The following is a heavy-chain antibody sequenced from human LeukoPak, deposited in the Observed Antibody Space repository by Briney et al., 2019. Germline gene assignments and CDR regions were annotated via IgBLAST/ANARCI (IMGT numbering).Heavy chain of an antibody. CDR2: IRYDGSNK. D-gene: IGHD5-18*01. CDR1: GFTFSSYG. Sequence: GGSLRLSCAASGFTFSSYGMHWVRQAPGRGLEWVAFIRYDGSNKYYADSVKGRFTISRDNSKNTLYLQMNSLRAEDTAVYYCAKDNLYGLWPLDYWGQGTLVTVSS. CDR3: AKDNLYGLWPLDY. J-gene: IGHJ4*02. V-gene: IGHV3-30*02.